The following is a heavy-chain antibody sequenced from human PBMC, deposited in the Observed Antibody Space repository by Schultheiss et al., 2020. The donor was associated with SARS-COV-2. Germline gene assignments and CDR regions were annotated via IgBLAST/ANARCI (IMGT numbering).Heavy chain of an antibody. CDR3: ARHGAAWAYYGMDV. CDR2: IYYSGST. D-gene: IGHD6-25*01. J-gene: IGHJ6*04. CDR1: GGSISSYY. V-gene: IGHV4-59*08. Sequence: SETLSLTCTVSGGSISSYYWSWIRQPPGKGLEWIGYIYYSGSTNYNPSLKSRVTISVDRSKNEFSLKLSSVTAADTAVYYCARHGAAWAYYGMDVWGKGTTVTVSS.